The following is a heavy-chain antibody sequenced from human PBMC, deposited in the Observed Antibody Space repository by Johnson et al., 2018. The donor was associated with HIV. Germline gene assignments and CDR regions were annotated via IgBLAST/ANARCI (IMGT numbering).Heavy chain of an antibody. V-gene: IGHV3-30*02. CDR1: GFTFSSYG. CDR3: ARLGVGATWHAFDI. CDR2: IRYDGSNK. J-gene: IGHJ3*02. Sequence: QVQLVESGGGVVQPGGSLRLSCAASGFTFSSYGMHWVRQAPGKGLEWVAFIRYDGSNKYYADSVKGRFTISRDNSKNTLYLQMNSLRAEDTAVYCCARLGVGATWHAFDIWGQGTMVTVSS. D-gene: IGHD1-26*01.